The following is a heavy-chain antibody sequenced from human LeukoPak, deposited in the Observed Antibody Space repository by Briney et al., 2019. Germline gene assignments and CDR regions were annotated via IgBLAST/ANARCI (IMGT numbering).Heavy chain of an antibody. CDR3: AKDIAAAGSSTDY. V-gene: IGHV4-34*01. Sequence: SETLSLTCAVYGGSFSGYYWSWIRQPPGKGLEWIGEINHSGSTNYNPSLKSRVTISLDTSKNQFSLRLSSVTAADTAVYYCAKDIAAAGSSTDYWGQGTLVTVSS. J-gene: IGHJ4*02. D-gene: IGHD6-13*01. CDR1: GGSFSGYY. CDR2: INHSGST.